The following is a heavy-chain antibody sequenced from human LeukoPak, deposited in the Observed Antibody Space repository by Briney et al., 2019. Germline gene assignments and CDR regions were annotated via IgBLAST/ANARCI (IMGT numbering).Heavy chain of an antibody. CDR3: AAAAGTYYYGMDV. CDR2: IWYDGSNK. CDR1: GFTFSSYG. V-gene: IGHV3-33*01. D-gene: IGHD6-13*01. J-gene: IGHJ6*02. Sequence: GGSLRLSCAASGFTFSSYGMHWVRQAPGKGLEWVAVIWYDGSNKYYADSVKGRFTISRDNSKNTLYLQMNSLRAEDTAVYYCAAAAGTYYYGMDVWGQGTTVTVSS.